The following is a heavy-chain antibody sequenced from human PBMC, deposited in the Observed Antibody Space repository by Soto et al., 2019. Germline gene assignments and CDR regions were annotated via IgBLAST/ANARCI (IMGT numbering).Heavy chain of an antibody. CDR3: ASGGQGDTVDTSMVLAFDL. J-gene: IGHJ3*01. D-gene: IGHD5-18*01. V-gene: IGHV3-48*03. Sequence: GGSLRLSCAASRFTFSSYEMNWVRQAPGKGREWVSYVSSSGSTIYYAASVKGRFTISRDNAQNSLYLQMNSLGAEHTAVYLCASGGQGDTVDTSMVLAFDLWGQGTLVTVS. CDR1: RFTFSSYE. CDR2: VSSSGSTI.